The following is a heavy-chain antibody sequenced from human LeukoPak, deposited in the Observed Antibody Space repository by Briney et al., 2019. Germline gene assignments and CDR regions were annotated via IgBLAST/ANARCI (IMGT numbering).Heavy chain of an antibody. Sequence: GGSLRLSCAASGFTFSSYAMHWVRQAPGKGLEYVSAISSNGGSTYYADSVKGRFTISRDSSKNKLYLQMGSLRAEDMAVYYCARSSMVRGVIILDYWGQGTLVTVSS. V-gene: IGHV3-64*02. CDR1: GFTFSSYA. J-gene: IGHJ4*02. CDR2: ISSNGGST. CDR3: ARSSMVRGVIILDY. D-gene: IGHD3-10*01.